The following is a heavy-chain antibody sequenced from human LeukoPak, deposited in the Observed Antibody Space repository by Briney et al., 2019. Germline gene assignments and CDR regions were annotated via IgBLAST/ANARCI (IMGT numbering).Heavy chain of an antibody. J-gene: IGHJ5*02. CDR2: IYTSGST. CDR3: ARGGYSSGWYWFDP. Sequence: PSETLSLTCTVSGGSISSYYWSWIRQPAGKGLEWIGRIYTSGSTNYNPSLKSRVTMSVDTSKTQFSLKLSSVTAADTAVYYCARGGYSSGWYWFDPWGEGTLVTVSS. D-gene: IGHD6-19*01. CDR1: GGSISSYY. V-gene: IGHV4-4*07.